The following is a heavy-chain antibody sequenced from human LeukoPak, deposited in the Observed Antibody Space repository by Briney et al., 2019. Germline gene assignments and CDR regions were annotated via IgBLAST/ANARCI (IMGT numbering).Heavy chain of an antibody. D-gene: IGHD5-24*01. CDR3: ARGKDCYNRYDY. CDR1: GYTFTSYD. CDR2: MNPNSGNT. V-gene: IGHV1-8*01. J-gene: IGHJ4*02. Sequence: ASVKVSCKASGYTFTSYDINWVRHATGQGLEWMGWMNPNSGNTGYAQKFQGRVTMTRNTSISTAYMELSSLRSEDTAVYYCARGKDCYNRYDYWGQGTLVTVSS.